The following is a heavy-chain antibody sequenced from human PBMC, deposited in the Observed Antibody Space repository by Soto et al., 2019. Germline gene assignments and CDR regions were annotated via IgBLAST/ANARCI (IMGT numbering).Heavy chain of an antibody. CDR3: ARDGWYYYDSSGYGAFDI. CDR1: GYTFTSYA. D-gene: IGHD3-22*01. V-gene: IGHV1-3*01. J-gene: IGHJ3*02. CDR2: INAGNGNT. Sequence: ASVKVSCKASGYTFTSYAMHWVRQAPGQRLEWMGWINAGNGNTKYSQKFQGRVTITRDTSASTAYMELSSLRSEDTAVYYCARDGWYYYDSSGYGAFDIWGQGTMVTVSS.